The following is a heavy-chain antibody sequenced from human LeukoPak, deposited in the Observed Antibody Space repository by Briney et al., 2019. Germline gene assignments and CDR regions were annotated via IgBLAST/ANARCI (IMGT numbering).Heavy chain of an antibody. J-gene: IGHJ2*01. CDR2: IRSKAYGGTT. CDR3: TREGSGSYSRRYYWYFDL. Sequence: GGSLRLSCTASGFTFGDYAMSWVRQAPGKGLEWVGFIRSKAYGGTTEYAASVKGRFTISRDDSKSIAYLQMNSLKTEDTAVYYCTREGSGSYSRRYYWYFDLWGRGTLVTVSS. CDR1: GFTFGDYA. D-gene: IGHD3-10*01. V-gene: IGHV3-49*04.